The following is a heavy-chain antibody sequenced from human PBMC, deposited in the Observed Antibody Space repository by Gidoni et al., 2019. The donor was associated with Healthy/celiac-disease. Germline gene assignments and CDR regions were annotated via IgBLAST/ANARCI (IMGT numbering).Heavy chain of an antibody. CDR1: GFPFSSYA. CDR2: ISYDGSNK. D-gene: IGHD3-3*01. Sequence: QVQLVESGGGVVQPGRSLRLSCSASGFPFSSYAMHWVRQAPGKGLEWVAVISYDGSNKYYADSVKGRFTISRDNSKNTLYLQMNSLRAEDTAVYYCARGSKYYDFWSGAFDYWGQGTLVTVSS. J-gene: IGHJ4*02. CDR3: ARGSKYYDFWSGAFDY. V-gene: IGHV3-30-3*01.